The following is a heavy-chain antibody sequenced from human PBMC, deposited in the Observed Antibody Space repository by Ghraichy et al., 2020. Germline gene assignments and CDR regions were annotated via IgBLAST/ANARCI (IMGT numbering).Heavy chain of an antibody. CDR2: ISYSGAT. V-gene: IGHV4-39*01. J-gene: IGHJ6*02. D-gene: IGHD3-10*01. Sequence: SETLSLTCSVSDDSINSLRYYWGWIRQPPGKGLEWIGSISYSGATYYNLSLRSRSVISMDTSKKHFSLSLRSVTAADTAVYYCARHLYYYGLGSRFQGSGMDAWGQGPTVTV. CDR3: ARHLYYYGLGSRFQGSGMDA. CDR1: DDSINSLRYY.